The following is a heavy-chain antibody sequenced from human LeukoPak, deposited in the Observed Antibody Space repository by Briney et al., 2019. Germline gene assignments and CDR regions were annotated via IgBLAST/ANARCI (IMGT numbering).Heavy chain of an antibody. Sequence: TGGSLRLSCVASGFTFSDAWMSWVRQAPGKGLEWVGRIKSKIDGGTIDYGAPVKGRFTISRDDSRNTLYLQMNSLKTEDTAVYYCTTRRQDGCWGQGTLVTVS. CDR1: GFTFSDAW. D-gene: IGHD6-25*01. CDR2: IKSKIDGGTI. CDR3: TTRRQDGC. J-gene: IGHJ4*02. V-gene: IGHV3-15*01.